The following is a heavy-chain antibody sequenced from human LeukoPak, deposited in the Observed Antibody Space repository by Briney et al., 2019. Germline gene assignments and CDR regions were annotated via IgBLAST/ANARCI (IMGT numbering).Heavy chain of an antibody. CDR1: GYTLTELS. V-gene: IGHV1-24*01. J-gene: IGHJ4*02. CDR2: FDPEDGET. CDR3: ATPDTAMVNPQFDY. Sequence: ASVKVSCKVSGYTLTELSMHWVRQAPGKGLEWMGGFDPEDGETIYAQKFQGRVTMTEDTSTDTAYMELSSLRSEDTAVYYCATPDTAMVNPQFDYWGQGTLVTVSS. D-gene: IGHD5-18*01.